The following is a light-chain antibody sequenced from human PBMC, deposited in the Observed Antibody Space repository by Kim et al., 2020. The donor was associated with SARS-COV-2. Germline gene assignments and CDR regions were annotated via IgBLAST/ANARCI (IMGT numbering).Light chain of an antibody. V-gene: IGLV3-1*01. CDR2: QDS. Sequence: SYELTQPPSVSVSPGQTASITCSGDKLGDKYACWYQQKTGQSPVLVIYQDSKRPSGIHERFSGSNSGNTATLTISGTQDKDEADYYCQAWDSSNVVFGGG. J-gene: IGLJ2*01. CDR1: KLGDKY. CDR3: QAWDSSNVV.